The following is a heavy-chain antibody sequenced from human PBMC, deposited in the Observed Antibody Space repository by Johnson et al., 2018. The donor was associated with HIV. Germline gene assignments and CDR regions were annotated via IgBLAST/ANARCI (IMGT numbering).Heavy chain of an antibody. CDR1: GFTFSSYG. V-gene: IGHV3-7*03. CDR3: QYFGGAVAGPPRRAFDI. J-gene: IGHJ3*02. Sequence: VQLVESGGGVVQPGRSLRLSCAASGFTFSSYGMHWVRQAPGRGLEWVANIKPDGSEKYYVDSVKGRFTISRDNAKNSVYLQMNSLKTEDTAVYYCQYFGGAVAGPPRRAFDIWGQGTMVTVSS. D-gene: IGHD6-19*01. CDR2: IKPDGSEK.